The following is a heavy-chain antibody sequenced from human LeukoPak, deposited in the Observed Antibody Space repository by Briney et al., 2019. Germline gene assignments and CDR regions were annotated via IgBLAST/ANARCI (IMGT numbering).Heavy chain of an antibody. CDR3: ARCVDTAPPFDY. V-gene: IGHV3-48*01. Sequence: GGSLRLSCAASGFTFSSYSMNWVRQAPGRGREGVSYISSSSSTIYYADSVKGRFTISRDNAKNSLYLQMNSLRAEDTAVYYCARCVDTAPPFDYWGQGTLVTVSS. CDR2: ISSSSSTI. CDR1: GFTFSSYS. D-gene: IGHD5-18*01. J-gene: IGHJ4*02.